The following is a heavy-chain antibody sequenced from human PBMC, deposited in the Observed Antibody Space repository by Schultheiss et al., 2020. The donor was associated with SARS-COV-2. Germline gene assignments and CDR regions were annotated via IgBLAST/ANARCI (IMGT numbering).Heavy chain of an antibody. J-gene: IGHJ6*02. CDR1: GFTFSSYA. D-gene: IGHD6-19*01. Sequence: GESLKISCAASGFTFSSYAMHWVRQAPGKGLEWVAVISYDGSNKYYADSVKGRFTISRDNSKNTLYLQMNSLRAEDTAVYYCARGGGYSSGWYTSFIVWAYYYYGMDVWGQGTTVTVSS. CDR3: ARGGGYSSGWYTSFIVWAYYYYGMDV. V-gene: IGHV3-30*01. CDR2: ISYDGSNK.